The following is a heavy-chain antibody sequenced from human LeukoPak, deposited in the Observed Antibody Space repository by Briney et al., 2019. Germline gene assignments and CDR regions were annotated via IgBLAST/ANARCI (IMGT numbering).Heavy chain of an antibody. J-gene: IGHJ4*02. CDR1: GFSIDDYA. V-gene: IGHV3-43*02. Sequence: PAGSLRLSCAASGFSIDDYAMHWVRQAPGKGLEWVSLISDNGRNTYYADSVKGRFTISRDNARNSLYLQMNSLRVEDTAVYHCARELGDYGGKANWGQGTLVTVSS. D-gene: IGHD4-23*01. CDR3: ARELGDYGGKAN. CDR2: ISDNGRNT.